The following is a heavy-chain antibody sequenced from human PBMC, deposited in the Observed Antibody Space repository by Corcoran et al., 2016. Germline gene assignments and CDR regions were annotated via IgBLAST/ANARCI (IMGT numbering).Heavy chain of an antibody. Sequence: EVQLVQSGAEVKKPGESLKISCKGSGYSFTSYWIGWVRQMPGKGLEWMGIIYPGDSDTRYSPSFQGQVTISADKSISTAYLQWSSLKASDTAMYYCARGGSSGSYLDYYYGMDVWGQGTTVTVSS. V-gene: IGHV5-51*01. CDR1: GYSFTSYW. CDR3: ARGGSSGSYLDYYYGMDV. CDR2: IYPGDSDT. J-gene: IGHJ6*02. D-gene: IGHD1-26*01.